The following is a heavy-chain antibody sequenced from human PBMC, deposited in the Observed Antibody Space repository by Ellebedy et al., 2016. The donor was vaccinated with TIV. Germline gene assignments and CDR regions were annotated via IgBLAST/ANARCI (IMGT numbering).Heavy chain of an antibody. D-gene: IGHD6-13*01. Sequence: GESLKISCAASGFPFSHYGIHWVRQAPGKGLEWVALIWYDGSNKYYADSVKGRFTIARENPKNTVYLHMNSLRAEDTAVYYCARDQSSHLDYWGQGALVTVSS. J-gene: IGHJ4*02. CDR3: ARDQSSHLDY. CDR1: GFPFSHYG. CDR2: IWYDGSNK. V-gene: IGHV3-33*08.